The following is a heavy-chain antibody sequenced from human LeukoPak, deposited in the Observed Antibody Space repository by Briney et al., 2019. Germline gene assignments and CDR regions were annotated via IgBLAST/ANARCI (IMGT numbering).Heavy chain of an antibody. CDR3: ARVVQVRGVIPPYYYYGMDV. Sequence: ASVKVSCKASGYTFTSYAMHWVRQAPGQRLEWMGWINAGNGSTKYSQKFQGRVTITRDTSASTAYMELSSLRSEDTAVYYCARVVQVRGVIPPYYYYGMDVWGQGTTVTVSS. D-gene: IGHD3-10*01. J-gene: IGHJ6*02. CDR1: GYTFTSYA. CDR2: INAGNGST. V-gene: IGHV1-3*01.